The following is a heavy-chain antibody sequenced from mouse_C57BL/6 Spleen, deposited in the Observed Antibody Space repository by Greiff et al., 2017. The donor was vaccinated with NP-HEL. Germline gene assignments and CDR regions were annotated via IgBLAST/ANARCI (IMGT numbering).Heavy chain of an antibody. Sequence: QVQLQQPGAELVMPGASVKLSCKASGYTFTSYGMHWVKQRPGQGLEWIGEIDTYDSYANYNQKFKDKSTLTVDKSSSTAYMPLSSLTSEDSAVYYCARSRVSWDGWGQGTTLSVSS. V-gene: IGHV1-69*01. D-gene: IGHD4-1*01. CDR2: IDTYDSYA. J-gene: IGHJ2*01. CDR1: GYTFTSYG. CDR3: ARSRVSWDG.